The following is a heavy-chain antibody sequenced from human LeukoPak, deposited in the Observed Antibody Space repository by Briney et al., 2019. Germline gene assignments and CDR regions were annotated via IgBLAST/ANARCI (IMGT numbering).Heavy chain of an antibody. CDR3: ARSYYSSSCPDY. J-gene: IGHJ4*02. CDR2: ISRASSTI. CDR1: GFTFSGFS. V-gene: IGHV3-48*01. Sequence: GGSLRPSCAASGFTFSGFSVSWVRQAPGKGLEWVSYISRASSTIYYADSVKGRFTISRDNAKNSLYLQMNSLRAEDTAVYYCARSYYSSSCPDYWGQGTLVTVSS. D-gene: IGHD6-13*01.